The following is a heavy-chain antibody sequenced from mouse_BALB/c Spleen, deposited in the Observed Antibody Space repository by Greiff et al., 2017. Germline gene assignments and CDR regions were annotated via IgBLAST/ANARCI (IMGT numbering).Heavy chain of an antibody. CDR3: ARSYDGGYYAMDY. CDR1: GYSITSGYY. D-gene: IGHD2-12*01. Sequence: EVKLMESGPGLVKPSQSLSLTCSVTGYSITSGYYWNWIRQFPGNKLEWMGYISYDGSNNYNPSLKNRISITRDTSKNQFFLKLNSVTTEDTATYYCARSYDGGYYAMDYWGQGTSVTVSS. V-gene: IGHV3-6*02. J-gene: IGHJ4*01. CDR2: ISYDGSN.